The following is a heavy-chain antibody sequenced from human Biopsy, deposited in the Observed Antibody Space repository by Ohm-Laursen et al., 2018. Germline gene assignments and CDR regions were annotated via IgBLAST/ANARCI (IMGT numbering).Heavy chain of an antibody. CDR2: IYYSGST. CDR1: GGSIYNFF. V-gene: IGHV4-59*07. Sequence: SDTLSLTCTVSGGSIYNFFWSWIRQPPGKGLEWIGYIYYSGSTNYNPSLRSRVTISVDRSKNQFSLELSSVTAADTAVYYCARVRAGAPSIDYFDYWGQGALVTVSS. D-gene: IGHD1-26*01. CDR3: ARVRAGAPSIDYFDY. J-gene: IGHJ4*02.